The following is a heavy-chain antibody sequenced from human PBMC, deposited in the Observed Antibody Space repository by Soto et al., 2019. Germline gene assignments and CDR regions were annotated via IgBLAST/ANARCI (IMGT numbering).Heavy chain of an antibody. CDR2: ISAYNGNT. CDR1: GYTFTSYG. D-gene: IGHD2-2*01. J-gene: IGHJ3*02. Sequence: ASVKVSCKASGYTFTSYGISWVRQAPGQGLEWMGWISAYNGNTNYAQKLQGRVTMTTDTSTSTAYMELRSLRSDDTAVYYCARDRVVVVPAAIPHDAFDIWGQGTIVTVSS. V-gene: IGHV1-18*01. CDR3: ARDRVVVVPAAIPHDAFDI.